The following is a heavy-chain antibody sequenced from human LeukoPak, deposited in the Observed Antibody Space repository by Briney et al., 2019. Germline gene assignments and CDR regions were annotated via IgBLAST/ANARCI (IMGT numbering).Heavy chain of an antibody. J-gene: IGHJ4*02. CDR1: GFTFSSYG. V-gene: IGHV3-33*06. CDR3: AKDSHYGDYDY. Sequence: GGSLRLSCAASGFTFSSYGMHWVRQAPGKGLEWVAVIWYDGSNKYYADSVKGRFTISRDNSKNTLYLQMNSLRAEDTAVYYCAKDSHYGDYDYWGQGTLVTVSS. CDR2: IWYDGSNK. D-gene: IGHD4-17*01.